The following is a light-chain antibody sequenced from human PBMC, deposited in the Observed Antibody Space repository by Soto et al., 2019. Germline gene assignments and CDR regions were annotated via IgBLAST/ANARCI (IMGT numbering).Light chain of an antibody. CDR2: TAS. V-gene: IGKV1-5*01. J-gene: IGKJ4*01. CDR1: QGISRW. Sequence: DIQMTQSPSTLSASLGDRVTITCRASQGISRWLAWYQQRPGKAPKLLIYTASSLQSGVPSRFSGSGSGTDFTLTISCLQSEDFATYYCQQYYSYPLTFGGGTKVDIK. CDR3: QQYYSYPLT.